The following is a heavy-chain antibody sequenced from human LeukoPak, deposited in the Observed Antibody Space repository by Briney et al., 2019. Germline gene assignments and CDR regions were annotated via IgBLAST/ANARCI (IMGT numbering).Heavy chain of an antibody. CDR2: IYSGGST. Sequence: GGSLRLSCAASGFTVSSNYMSWVRQAPGKGLEWVSVIYSGGSTYYADSVKGRFTISRDNSKNTLYLQMNSLRAEDTAVYYCAREAKGYSYEDGMDVWGQGTTVTLSS. D-gene: IGHD5-18*01. V-gene: IGHV3-53*01. CDR3: AREAKGYSYEDGMDV. J-gene: IGHJ6*02. CDR1: GFTVSSNY.